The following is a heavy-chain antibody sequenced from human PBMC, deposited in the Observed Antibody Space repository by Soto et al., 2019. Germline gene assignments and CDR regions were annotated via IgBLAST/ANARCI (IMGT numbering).Heavy chain of an antibody. J-gene: IGHJ6*02. CDR1: GYTFTSYG. Sequence: QVQLVQSGAEVKKPGASVKVSCKASGYTFTSYGISWVRQAPGQGLEWMGWISAYNGNTNYAQKLQGRVTMTTDTPTSTAYMELRSLRSDDTAVYYCARDSPDFVYYYYGMDVWGQGTTVTVSS. V-gene: IGHV1-18*04. CDR3: ARDSPDFVYYYYGMDV. CDR2: ISAYNGNT. D-gene: IGHD3-16*02.